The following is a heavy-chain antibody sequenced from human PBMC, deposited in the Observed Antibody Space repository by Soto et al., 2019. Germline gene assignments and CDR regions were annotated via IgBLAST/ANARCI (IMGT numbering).Heavy chain of an antibody. D-gene: IGHD2-15*01. V-gene: IGHV1-24*01. CDR1: GYTLTELS. Sequence: AASVKVSCKVSGYTLTELSMHWVRQAPGKGLEWMGGFDPEDGETIYAQKFQGRVTMTEDTSTDTAYMELSSLRSEDTAVYYCATARYGGNPSGAFDIWGQGTMVTVSS. CDR3: ATARYGGNPSGAFDI. CDR2: FDPEDGET. J-gene: IGHJ3*02.